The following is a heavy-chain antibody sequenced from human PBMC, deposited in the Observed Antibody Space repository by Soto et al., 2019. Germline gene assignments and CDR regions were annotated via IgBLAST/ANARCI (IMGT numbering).Heavy chain of an antibody. Sequence: QVQLVQSGAEVKQPGASVKVSCKTSGYIFSDYVIHWVRQAPGQRPEWMGYIYGGNAYTTYSEKFQGRVTITADESTSTAYMELSSLRSEDTAVYYCARDREMAISGDYYYGMDVWGQGTTVTVSS. CDR3: ARDREMAISGDYYYGMDV. CDR1: GYIFSDYV. D-gene: IGHD2-21*01. V-gene: IGHV1-3*01. J-gene: IGHJ6*02. CDR2: IYGGNAYT.